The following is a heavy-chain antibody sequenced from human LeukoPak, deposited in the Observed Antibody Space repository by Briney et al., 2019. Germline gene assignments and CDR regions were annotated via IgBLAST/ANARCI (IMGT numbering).Heavy chain of an antibody. J-gene: IGHJ1*01. D-gene: IGHD2-21*02. V-gene: IGHV3-30*03. Sequence: GGSLRLSCAASGFTFSSYGMHWVRQAPGKGLEWVAVISYDGSNKYYADSVKGRFTISRDNSKNTLYLQMNSLRAEDTAVYYCAVPYCGGDCYQEYFQHWGQGTLVTVSS. CDR2: ISYDGSNK. CDR3: AVPYCGGDCYQEYFQH. CDR1: GFTFSSYG.